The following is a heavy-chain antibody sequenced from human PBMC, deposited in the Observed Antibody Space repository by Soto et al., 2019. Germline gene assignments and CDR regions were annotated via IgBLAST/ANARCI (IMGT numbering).Heavy chain of an antibody. CDR1: GFTVSSSY. D-gene: IGHD1-26*01. CDR2: IYSGGNT. CDR3: ARHVGFYWYFDL. Sequence: EVQLVESGGGLVQPGGSLRLSCAASGFTVSSSYMGWVRQAPGKGLEWVSSIYSGGNTYYADSVRGRFTISTDNSKDTVYLQMDRLRVGDTAMYYCARHVGFYWYFDLWGRGTLVTVSS. V-gene: IGHV3-66*04. J-gene: IGHJ2*01.